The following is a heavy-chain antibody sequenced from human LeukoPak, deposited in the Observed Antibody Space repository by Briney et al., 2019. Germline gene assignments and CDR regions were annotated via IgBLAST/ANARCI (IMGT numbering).Heavy chain of an antibody. CDR3: ARASPGSFDY. CDR2: ISYDGSNK. CDR1: GFTFSSYA. V-gene: IGHV3-30-3*01. Sequence: GGSLRLSCAASGFTFSSYAMRWVRQAPGKGLEWVAVISYDGSNKYYADSVKGRFTISRDNSKNTLYLQMNSLRAEDTAVYYCARASPGSFDYWGQGTLVTVSS. D-gene: IGHD1-26*01. J-gene: IGHJ4*02.